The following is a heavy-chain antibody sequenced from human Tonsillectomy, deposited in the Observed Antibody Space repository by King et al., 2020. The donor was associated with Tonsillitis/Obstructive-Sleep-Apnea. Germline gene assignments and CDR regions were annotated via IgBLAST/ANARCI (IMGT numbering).Heavy chain of an antibody. CDR3: TRGDCSSVSCYKEDAFDI. Sequence: EVQLVESGGGLVKPGRSLRLSCTASGFTLGGYAMSWFRQAPGKGLELVGVIRSKTYGGTAENAASVKGRVTISRDDSKSIAYLQMSSLKTEDTAVYYCTRGDCSSVSCYKEDAFDIWGQGTMVTVSS. D-gene: IGHD2-15*01. V-gene: IGHV3-49*05. CDR1: GFTLGGYA. J-gene: IGHJ3*02. CDR2: IRSKTYGGTA.